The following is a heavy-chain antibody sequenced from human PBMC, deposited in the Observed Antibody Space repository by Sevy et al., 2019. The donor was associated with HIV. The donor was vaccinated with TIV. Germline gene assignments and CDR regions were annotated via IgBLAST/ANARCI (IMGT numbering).Heavy chain of an antibody. CDR2: ITRFFGTS. J-gene: IGHJ6*02. CDR1: GGTFSSYS. V-gene: IGHV1-69*13. CDR3: AFGGGYQLLANYYFAMDV. D-gene: IGHD2-2*01. Sequence: ASVKVSCKASGGTFSSYSISWVRQAPGQGLEWMGGITRFFGTSNYAQKFQGRVTITAAESTGTAYMELSSLRSEDTAGYYCAFGGGYQLLANYYFAMDVWGQGTTVTVSS.